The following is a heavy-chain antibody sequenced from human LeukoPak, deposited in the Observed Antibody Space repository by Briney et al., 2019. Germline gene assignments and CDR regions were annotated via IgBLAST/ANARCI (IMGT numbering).Heavy chain of an antibody. V-gene: IGHV3-11*06. CDR3: ARDKSGYSGYAPY. Sequence: GGSLRLSCAASGFTLSDYYMSWIRQAPGKGLEWVSYISSSSSYTNYADSVKGRFTISRDNAKNSLYLQMNSLRAEDTAVYYCARDKSGYSGYAPYRGQGTLVTVSS. CDR1: GFTLSDYY. J-gene: IGHJ4*02. CDR2: ISSSSSYT. D-gene: IGHD5-12*01.